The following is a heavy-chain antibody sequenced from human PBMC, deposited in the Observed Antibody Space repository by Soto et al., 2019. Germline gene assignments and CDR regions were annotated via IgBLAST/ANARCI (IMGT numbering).Heavy chain of an antibody. Sequence: QVQLVQSGAEEKKPGASVKVSCKASGYPFSNYAMHWVRQAPGQGLEWMGWINAGNGNSKYSQKFQGRVTITRDTSANTAYMELDSLRSEDTAVYYXXXSTYCSSSTCYQWYGXDVWGQGTTVTVSS. J-gene: IGHJ6*02. V-gene: IGHV1-3*05. D-gene: IGHD2-2*01. CDR1: GYPFSNYA. CDR2: INAGNGNS. CDR3: XXSTYCSSSTCYQWYGXDV.